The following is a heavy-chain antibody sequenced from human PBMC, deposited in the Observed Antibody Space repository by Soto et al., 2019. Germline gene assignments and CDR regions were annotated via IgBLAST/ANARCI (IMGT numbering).Heavy chain of an antibody. J-gene: IGHJ4*02. CDR1: GYSFTSFL. CDR3: AKQDRAAGEDY. CDR2: IYPGVSDT. Sequence: GNSLNLACKASGYSFTSFLIGWVRQMRGQGREVRGMIYPGVSDTRYSPSFQGQVTISADKSIRTAYLQWSSLKASDIAMYYCAKQDRAAGEDYWGQGTPVTVSS. D-gene: IGHD6-13*01. V-gene: IGHV5-51*01.